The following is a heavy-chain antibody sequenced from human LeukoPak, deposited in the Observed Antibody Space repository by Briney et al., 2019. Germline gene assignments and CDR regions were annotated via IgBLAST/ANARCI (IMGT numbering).Heavy chain of an antibody. CDR1: GFTFDDYA. J-gene: IGHJ4*02. CDR2: ISWNSGSI. D-gene: IGHD5-18*01. V-gene: IGHV3-9*01. CDR3: AAMGSSYGI. Sequence: PGGSLRPSCAASGFTFDDYAMHWVRQAPGKGLEWVSGISWNSGSIGYADSVKGRFTISRDNAKNSLYLQMNSLRAEDTALYYCAAMGSSYGIWGQGTLVTVSS.